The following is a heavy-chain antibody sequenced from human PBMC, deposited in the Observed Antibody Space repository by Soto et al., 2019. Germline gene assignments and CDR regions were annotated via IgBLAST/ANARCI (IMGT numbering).Heavy chain of an antibody. Sequence: TSETLSLTCTVSGGSIRVQSYYWTWIRQTPGKGLEWVGSSYYSGTSYFNPALKGRVTISVDTSTNQFSLRLTSVTAADTAVYYCTRRYNWNDYYFDHWGQGTLVTVSS. D-gene: IGHD1-20*01. J-gene: IGHJ4*02. CDR1: GGSIRVQSYY. CDR3: TRRYNWNDYYFDH. V-gene: IGHV4-39*01. CDR2: SYYSGTS.